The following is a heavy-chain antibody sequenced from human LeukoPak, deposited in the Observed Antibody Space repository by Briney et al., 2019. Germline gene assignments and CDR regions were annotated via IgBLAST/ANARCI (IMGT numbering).Heavy chain of an antibody. Sequence: ASVKVSCKASGYTFTSYYMHWVRQAPGQGLEWMGIINPSGGSTSYAQKFQGRVTITADESTSTANMELSSLRSEDTAVYYCARGPVVITHYDYWGQGTLVTVSS. D-gene: IGHD3-22*01. CDR3: ARGPVVITHYDY. CDR1: GYTFTSYY. J-gene: IGHJ4*02. V-gene: IGHV1-46*01. CDR2: INPSGGST.